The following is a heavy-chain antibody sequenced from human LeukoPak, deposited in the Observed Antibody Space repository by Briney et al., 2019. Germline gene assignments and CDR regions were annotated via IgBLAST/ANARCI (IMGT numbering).Heavy chain of an antibody. J-gene: IGHJ4*02. CDR3: ARDRTTVTIFDY. V-gene: IGHV1-2*02. CDR2: INPNSGGT. Sequence: GASVKVSCKASGYTFTAYYMHWVRQAPGQGLEWMGWINPNSGGTNYAQKFQDRVTMTRDTSISTAYMELSRLRSDDTAVYYCARDRTTVTIFDYWGQGTLVTVSS. CDR1: GYTFTAYY. D-gene: IGHD4-17*01.